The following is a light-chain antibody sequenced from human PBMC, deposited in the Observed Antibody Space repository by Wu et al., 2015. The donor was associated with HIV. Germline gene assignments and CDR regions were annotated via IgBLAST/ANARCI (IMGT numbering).Light chain of an antibody. CDR3: HQYGGSPPYS. CDR1: QSVSSSY. J-gene: IGKJ2*03. V-gene: IGKV3-20*01. Sequence: EIVLTQSPGTLSLSPGERATLSCRASQSVSSSYLAWYQQKPGQAPRLLIYGASSRATGIPDRFSGSGSGTDFTFIISRLEPEDFAVYFCHQYGGSPPYSFGQGTKLEIK. CDR2: GAS.